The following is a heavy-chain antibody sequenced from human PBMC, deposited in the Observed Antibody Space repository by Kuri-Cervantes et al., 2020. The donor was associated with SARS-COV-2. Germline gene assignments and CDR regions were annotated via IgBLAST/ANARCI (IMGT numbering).Heavy chain of an antibody. D-gene: IGHD6-13*01. J-gene: IGHJ4*02. CDR1: GFTFSSYE. CDR3: AREEYSSSWSAVDFDY. CDR2: IWYDGSNK. V-gene: IGHV3-33*08. Sequence: GGSLRLSCAASGFTFSSYEMNWVRQAPGKGLEWVAVIWYDGSNKYYTDSVKGRFTISRDNSKNTLYLQMNSLRAEDTAVYYCAREEYSSSWSAVDFDYWGQGTLVTVSS.